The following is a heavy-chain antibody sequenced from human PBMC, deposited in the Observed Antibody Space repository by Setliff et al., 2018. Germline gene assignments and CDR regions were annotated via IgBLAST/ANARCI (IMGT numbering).Heavy chain of an antibody. D-gene: IGHD3-3*01. CDR3: VRARTTNYDFWSGLNAFDI. J-gene: IGHJ3*02. CDR1: GFTFSSYW. CDR2: IKQDGSDK. V-gene: IGHV3-7*03. Sequence: GESLKISCAASGFTFSSYWMSWVRQAPGKGLEWVANIKQDGSDKYYVDSVKGRFTISRDNAKNSLSLQMNSLRAEDAAVYYCVRARTTNYDFWSGLNAFDIWGQGTMVTVSS.